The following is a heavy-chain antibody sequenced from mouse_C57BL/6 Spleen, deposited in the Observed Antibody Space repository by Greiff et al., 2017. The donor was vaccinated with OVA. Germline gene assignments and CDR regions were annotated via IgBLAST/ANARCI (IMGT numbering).Heavy chain of an antibody. J-gene: IGHJ4*01. V-gene: IGHV1-52*01. CDR3: ALLNWDVGGAMDY. Sequence: QVQLQQPGAELVRPGSSVKLSCKASGYTFTSYWMHWVKQRPIQGLEWIGNIDPSDSETHYNQKFKDKATLTVDKSSSIAYMQLSSLTSVDSAVYYCALLNWDVGGAMDYWGQGTSVTVSS. D-gene: IGHD4-1*01. CDR1: GYTFTSYW. CDR2: IDPSDSET.